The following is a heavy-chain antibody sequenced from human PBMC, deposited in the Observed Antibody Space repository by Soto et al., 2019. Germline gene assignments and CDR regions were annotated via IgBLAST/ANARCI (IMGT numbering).Heavy chain of an antibody. CDR3: ARTYSGNKFADY. J-gene: IGHJ4*02. V-gene: IGHV1-18*01. CDR2: IGAYDGHT. D-gene: IGHD1-26*01. Sequence: QVQLVQSGTEVKKPGASVNVSCKASLYTFTSFGITWVRQAPGRGLEWMGWIGAYDGHTIYAQNLQGRVTMTTDTSTSTAYMELRSLTSDDTAVYYCARTYSGNKFADYWGQGTLVTVSS. CDR1: LYTFTSFG.